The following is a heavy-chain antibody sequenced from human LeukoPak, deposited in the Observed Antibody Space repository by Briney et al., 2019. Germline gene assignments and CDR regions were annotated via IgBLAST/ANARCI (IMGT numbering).Heavy chain of an antibody. CDR3: ARDSTPVEMATIWGY. CDR2: IYHSGST. V-gene: IGHV4-38-2*02. J-gene: IGHJ4*02. Sequence: SETLSLTCTVSGYSISSGYYWGWIRQPPGKGLEWIGSIYHSGSTYYNPSLKSRVTISVDTSKNQFSLKLSSVTAADTAVYYCARDSTPVEMATIWGYWGQGTLVTVSS. CDR1: GYSISSGYY. D-gene: IGHD5-24*01.